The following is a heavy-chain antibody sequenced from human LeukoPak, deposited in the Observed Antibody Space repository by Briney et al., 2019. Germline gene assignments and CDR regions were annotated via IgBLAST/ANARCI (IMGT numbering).Heavy chain of an antibody. CDR1: GFTFSSYC. V-gene: IGHV3-23*01. Sequence: HPGGSLRLSCAASGFTFSSYCVSWVRQAPGKGLEWVSAISGSGGSTYYADSVKGRFTISRDNSKNTLYLQMNSLRAEDTAVYYCPRDGIWSVYWGQGTLVTVSS. D-gene: IGHD3-3*01. J-gene: IGHJ4*02. CDR3: PRDGIWSVY. CDR2: ISGSGGST.